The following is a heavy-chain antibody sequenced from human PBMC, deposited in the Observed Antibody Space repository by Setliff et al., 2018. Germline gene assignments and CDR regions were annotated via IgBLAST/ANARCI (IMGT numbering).Heavy chain of an antibody. CDR1: GYSFTDYY. CDR3: ARDGISWLMWFDP. Sequence: ASVKVSCKASGYSFTDYYMQWVRQVPGRGLEWMGWINPKSGGTRYAQKFQGRVTMTRDTSISTAYMELSSLRSDDTAVYYCARDGISWLMWFDPWGQGTLVTASS. V-gene: IGHV1-2*02. CDR2: INPKSGGT. D-gene: IGHD3-16*01. J-gene: IGHJ5*02.